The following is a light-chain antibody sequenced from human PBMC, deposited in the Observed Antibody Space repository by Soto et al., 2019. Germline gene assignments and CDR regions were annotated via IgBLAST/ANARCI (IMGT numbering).Light chain of an antibody. J-gene: IGLJ2*01. CDR3: QFYDSSLSGVV. CDR2: GNS. CDR1: SSNIGAGYD. Sequence: QSVLTQPPSVSGAPGQRVTISCTGSSSNIGAGYDVHWYQQLPGTAPKLLIYGNSNRPSGVPDRFSGSKSGTSASLAITGLQAEDEADYYCQFYDSSLSGVVFGVGTKVTVL. V-gene: IGLV1-40*01.